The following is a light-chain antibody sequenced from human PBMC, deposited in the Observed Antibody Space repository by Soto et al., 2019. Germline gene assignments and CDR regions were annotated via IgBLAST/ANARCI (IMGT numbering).Light chain of an antibody. CDR1: QTVSNY. CDR2: DAS. V-gene: IGKV3-11*01. Sequence: EIVLTQSPATLSLSPGERSTLSCSSSQTVSNYLLWYQQKPGQAPRLLIYDASNRATGIPARFSGSGSETDFTLTISSLEPEDVAVYYCQQRMNWPLTFGQGTRLEIK. CDR3: QQRMNWPLT. J-gene: IGKJ5*01.